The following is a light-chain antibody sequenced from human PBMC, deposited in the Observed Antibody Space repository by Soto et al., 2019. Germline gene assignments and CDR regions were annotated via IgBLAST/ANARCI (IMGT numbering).Light chain of an antibody. Sequence: QSVLTQPASVSGSPGQSITISCTGTSSDVGGYNYVSWYQQHPGKAPKLMIYDVSNRPSGVSSRFSGSKSGNTASLTISGLQAEDEADYYCSSYTSSTTRVLGGGTKLTVL. V-gene: IGLV2-14*01. CDR2: DVS. CDR3: SSYTSSTTRV. CDR1: SSDVGGYNY. J-gene: IGLJ2*01.